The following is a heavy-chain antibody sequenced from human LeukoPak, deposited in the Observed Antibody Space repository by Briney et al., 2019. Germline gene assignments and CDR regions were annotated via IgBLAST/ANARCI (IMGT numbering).Heavy chain of an antibody. V-gene: IGHV1-2*02. CDR2: INPNSGGT. Sequence: GASVKVSCKTSGYTFTDYYMHWVRQAPGQGLEWMGWINPNSGGTNYAQKFQGRVTMTRDTSISTAYMELSRLRSDDTAVYYCARGGCSGGSCYSSWFDPWGQGTLVTVSS. CDR1: GYTFTDYY. J-gene: IGHJ5*02. D-gene: IGHD2-15*01. CDR3: ARGGCSGGSCYSSWFDP.